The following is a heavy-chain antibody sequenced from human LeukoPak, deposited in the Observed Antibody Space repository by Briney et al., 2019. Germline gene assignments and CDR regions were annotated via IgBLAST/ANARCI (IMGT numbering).Heavy chain of an antibody. Sequence: PGGSLRLSCAASGFSFSDYHMSWIRQAPGKGLEWISYISSSSSDTNYADSVKGRFTIFRDNANNSLYLQMDSLRVEDTAVYYCASGITAAVWGQGTLVTVSS. CDR1: GFSFSDYH. CDR2: ISSSSSDT. CDR3: ASGITAAV. V-gene: IGHV3-11*06. D-gene: IGHD6-13*01. J-gene: IGHJ4*02.